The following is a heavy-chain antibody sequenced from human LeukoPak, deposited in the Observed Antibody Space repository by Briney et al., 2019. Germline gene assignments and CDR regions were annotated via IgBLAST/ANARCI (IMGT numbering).Heavy chain of an antibody. CDR2: IYYSGST. D-gene: IGHD4-17*01. Sequence: SETLSLTCTVSGGSISSSSYYWGWIRQPPGKGLEWIGSIYYSGSTYYNPSLKSRVTISVDTSKNQFSLKLSSVTAADTAVYYCARDLISVFSVTYFDCWGQGTLVTVSS. CDR3: ARDLISVFSVTYFDC. CDR1: GGSISSSSYY. J-gene: IGHJ4*02. V-gene: IGHV4-39*07.